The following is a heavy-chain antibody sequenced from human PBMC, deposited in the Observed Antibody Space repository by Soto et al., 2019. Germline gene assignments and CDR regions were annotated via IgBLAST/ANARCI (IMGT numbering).Heavy chain of an antibody. Sequence: SETLSLTCTVSGGSISSYYWSWIRQPPGKGLEWIGYIYYSGSTNYNPSLKSRVTISVDTSKNQFSLKLSSVTAADTAVYYCAREGADGTQNLDVWGKGTTVTVS. J-gene: IGHJ6*03. V-gene: IGHV4-59*01. CDR1: GGSISSYY. D-gene: IGHD6-13*01. CDR2: IYYSGST. CDR3: AREGADGTQNLDV.